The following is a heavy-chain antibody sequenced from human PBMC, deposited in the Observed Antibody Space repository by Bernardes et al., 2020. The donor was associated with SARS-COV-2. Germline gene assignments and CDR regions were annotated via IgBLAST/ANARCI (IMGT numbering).Heavy chain of an antibody. V-gene: IGHV3-30*18. J-gene: IGHJ4*02. CDR3: AKDIFSEGNY. CDR1: GFTFSSYG. Sequence: GSLRLSCAASGFTFSSYGMHWVRQAPGKGLQWVALISYDGTNEYYADSVKGRFTISRDNSKNTLYLQMNNLRADDTAVYYCAKDIFSEGNYWGQGTLVTVSS. CDR2: ISYDGTNE. D-gene: IGHD3-9*01.